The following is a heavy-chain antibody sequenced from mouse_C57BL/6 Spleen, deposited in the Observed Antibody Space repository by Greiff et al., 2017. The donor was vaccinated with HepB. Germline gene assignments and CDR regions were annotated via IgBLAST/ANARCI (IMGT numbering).Heavy chain of an antibody. Sequence: EVQLQQSGPELVKPGASVKISCKASGYTFTDYYMNWVKQSHGKSLEWIGDINPNNGGASYNQKFKGKATLTVDKSSSTAYMELRSLTSEDSAVYYCARRDSLGAMDYWGQGTSVTVSS. J-gene: IGHJ4*01. CDR3: ARRDSLGAMDY. V-gene: IGHV1-26*01. CDR1: GYTFTDYY. CDR2: INPNNGGA. D-gene: IGHD3-2*02.